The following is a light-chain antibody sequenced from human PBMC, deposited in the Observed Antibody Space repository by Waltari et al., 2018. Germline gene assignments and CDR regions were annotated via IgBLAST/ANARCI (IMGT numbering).Light chain of an antibody. CDR3: QRYDNLPIFA. CDR1: QDITNY. V-gene: IGKV1-33*01. CDR2: DAS. J-gene: IGKJ3*01. Sequence: DIQLTQSPPSLSASVGDRVTITCRASQDITNYLNWYQQKPGKAPKLLIHDASKLEIGVTSRFSGSQSGTHFTLTISSLQPEDIGTYYCQRYDNLPIFAFGPGTKVEI.